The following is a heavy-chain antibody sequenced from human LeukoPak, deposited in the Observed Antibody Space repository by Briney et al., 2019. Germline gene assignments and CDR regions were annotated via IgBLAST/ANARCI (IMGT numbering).Heavy chain of an antibody. CDR2: ISYEGSNK. D-gene: IGHD2-15*01. CDR3: ARESKVGGIVVVVAARFYGMDV. V-gene: IGHV3-30*03. J-gene: IGHJ6*02. Sequence: PGRSLRLSCAASGFTFSSYGMHWARQAPGKGLEWGAVISYEGSNKYYADSVKGRFTIPRDNSKNTLYLQMNSLRAEDTAVYYCARESKVGGIVVVVAARFYGMDVWGQGTTVTVSS. CDR1: GFTFSSYG.